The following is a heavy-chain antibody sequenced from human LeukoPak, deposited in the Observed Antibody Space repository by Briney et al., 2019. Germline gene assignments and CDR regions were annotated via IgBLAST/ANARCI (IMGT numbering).Heavy chain of an antibody. CDR1: GFTFSNAW. D-gene: IGHD3-10*01. V-gene: IGHV3-15*01. J-gene: IGHJ4*02. Sequence: GGSLRLSCAASGFTFSNAWMSWVRQAPGKGLEWVGRIKSKTDGGTTDYAAPVKGRFTISRDDSKNTLYLQMNSLKTEDTAVYYCTTENYYGSGMVCGFDYWGQGTLVTVSS. CDR3: TTENYYGSGMVCGFDY. CDR2: IKSKTDGGTT.